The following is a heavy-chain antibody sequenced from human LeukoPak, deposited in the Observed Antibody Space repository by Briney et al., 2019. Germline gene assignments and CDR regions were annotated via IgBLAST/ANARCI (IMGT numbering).Heavy chain of an antibody. CDR3: ARARLDEVQLWYDY. CDR1: GGSISSYY. J-gene: IGHJ4*02. CDR2: IYYSGST. D-gene: IGHD5-18*01. Sequence: SETLSLTCTVSGGSISSYYWSWIRQPPGKGLEWIGYIYYSGSTNYNPSLKSRVTISVDTSKNQFSLKLSSVTAADTAVYYCARARLDEVQLWYDYWGQGTLVTVSS. V-gene: IGHV4-59*01.